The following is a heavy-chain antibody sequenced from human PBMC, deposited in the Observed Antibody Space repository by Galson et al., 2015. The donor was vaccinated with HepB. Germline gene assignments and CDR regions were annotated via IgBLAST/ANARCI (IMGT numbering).Heavy chain of an antibody. V-gene: IGHV1-18*01. CDR1: GYTFTSYG. J-gene: IGHJ3*02. CDR2: ISAYNGNT. CDR3: ARDFSPLYYYGSGSYYNNAFDI. D-gene: IGHD3-10*01. Sequence: VKVSCKASGYTFTSYGISWVRQAPGQGLEWMGWISAYNGNTNYAQKLQGRVTMTTDTSTSTAYMKLRSLRSDDTAVYYCARDFSPLYYYGSGSYYNNAFDIWGQGTMVTVSS.